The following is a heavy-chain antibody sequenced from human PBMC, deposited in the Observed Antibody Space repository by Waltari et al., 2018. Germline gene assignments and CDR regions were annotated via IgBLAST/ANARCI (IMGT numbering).Heavy chain of an antibody. D-gene: IGHD4-4*01. CDR3: ARRRNYPGAAMDV. CDR1: GYSFTTHW. CDR2: IYPGDSDT. Sequence: VQLVQSGAEVKKPGESLNISCKDSGYSFTTHWIGWVCQMPGKGLEWMGIIYPGDSDTRYSPSFQGQVTSAADRSISTAYRQWSSLKASDTAIYYCARRRNYPGAAMDVWGQGTTVTVSS. J-gene: IGHJ6*02. V-gene: IGHV5-51*01.